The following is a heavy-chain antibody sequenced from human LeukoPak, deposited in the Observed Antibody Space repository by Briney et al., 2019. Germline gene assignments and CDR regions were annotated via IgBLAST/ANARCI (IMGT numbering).Heavy chain of an antibody. J-gene: IGHJ5*02. D-gene: IGHD1-14*01. Sequence: ASVKVSCKASGHTFTTYYVHLVRQAPGQGLEWMGVINPSGDGTKYPQRFQGRVTLTRDTSTSTVYMELSSLRSEDTAIYYCAKETPNTGWFDPWGQGTLVTVSS. CDR3: AKETPNTGWFDP. CDR2: INPSGDGT. V-gene: IGHV1-46*01. CDR1: GHTFTTYY.